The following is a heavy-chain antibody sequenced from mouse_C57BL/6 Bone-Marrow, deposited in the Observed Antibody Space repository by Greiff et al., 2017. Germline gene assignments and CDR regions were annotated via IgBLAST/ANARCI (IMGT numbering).Heavy chain of an antibody. CDR2: IWSGGST. Sequence: VKLMESGPGLVQPSQSLSITCTVSGFSLTSYGVHWVRQSPGKGLEWLGVIWSGGSTDYNAAFISRLSISKDNSKSQVFFKMNSLQADDTAIYYCARKPRGYFDVWGTGTTVTVSS. J-gene: IGHJ1*03. CDR1: GFSLTSYG. D-gene: IGHD6-1*01. CDR3: ARKPRGYFDV. V-gene: IGHV2-2*01.